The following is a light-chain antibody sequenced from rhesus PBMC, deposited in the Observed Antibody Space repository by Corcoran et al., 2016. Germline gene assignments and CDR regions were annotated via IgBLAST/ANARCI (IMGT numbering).Light chain of an antibody. CDR3: QETITLFT. V-gene: IGKV3-31*01. Sequence: IVMTQSPATLSWSPGETATISCRTSQSVKNKLAWYQQRPGQAPRLLIYGASSRAPGIPDRCSGSGSWTDFSLTLSSLQPESFAVSWCQETITLFTFGPGTKLDIK. CDR1: QSVKNK. J-gene: IGKJ3*01. CDR2: GAS.